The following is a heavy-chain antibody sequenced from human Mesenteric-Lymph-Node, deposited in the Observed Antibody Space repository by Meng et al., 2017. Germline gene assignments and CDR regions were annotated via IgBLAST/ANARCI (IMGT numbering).Heavy chain of an antibody. CDR2: INPKSGGT. D-gene: IGHD3-10*01. CDR3: ARDLYDSGTYYYYDAMDV. J-gene: IGHJ6*02. CDR1: GYTFTGYY. Sequence: ASVTVSCKASGYTFTGYYINWVRQAPGQGLEWMGWINPKSGGTNYTQKFQGRVTLTRDTSISTAYMEVSRLGSDDTAVYYCARDLYDSGTYYYYDAMDVWGQGTMVTVSS. V-gene: IGHV1-2*02.